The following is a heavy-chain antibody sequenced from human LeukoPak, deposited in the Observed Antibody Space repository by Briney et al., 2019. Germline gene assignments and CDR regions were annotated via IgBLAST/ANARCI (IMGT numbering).Heavy chain of an antibody. D-gene: IGHD3-3*01. J-gene: IGHJ3*02. CDR3: ATLPPRSPAFNI. V-gene: IGHV4-34*01. Sequence: SETLSLTCTVYGGSFSGYYWTWIRQPPGKGLEWIGEIDHSGSTNYNPSLKSRVTISVDTSKNQFSLKLSSVTAADTAVYYCATLPPRSPAFNIWGQGTLVTVSS. CDR2: IDHSGST. CDR1: GGSFSGYY.